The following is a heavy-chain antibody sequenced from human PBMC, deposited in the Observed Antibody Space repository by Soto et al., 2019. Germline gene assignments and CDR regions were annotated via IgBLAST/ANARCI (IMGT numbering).Heavy chain of an antibody. CDR2: IYRSGST. V-gene: IGHV4-59*08. J-gene: IGHJ4*02. CDR1: GGSVSSSY. D-gene: IGHD6-25*01. Sequence: SETLSLTRPVSGGSVSSSYWSWIRQPPGKGLEWTGYIYRSGSTNYNPSLKSRVTISVDTSKNQFSLKLSSVTAADTAVYYCARLGSIAADDFDYWGQGTLVTVSS. CDR3: ARLGSIAADDFDY.